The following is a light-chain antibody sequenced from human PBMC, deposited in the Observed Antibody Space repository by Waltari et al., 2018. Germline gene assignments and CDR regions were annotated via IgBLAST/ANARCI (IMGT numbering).Light chain of an antibody. J-gene: IGLJ2*01. Sequence: SALTNPAHVSGSPGHPIPISCTETSSNVGGYNNVSWYQHPPGTAPKLMIYEVRNRPSGASSLLSAPTSGNTASLPISGLQAEDEADYYCTSYTSRGTVVFGGGTKLTVL. CDR2: EVR. CDR3: TSYTSRGTVV. CDR1: SSNVGGYNN. V-gene: IGLV2-14*01.